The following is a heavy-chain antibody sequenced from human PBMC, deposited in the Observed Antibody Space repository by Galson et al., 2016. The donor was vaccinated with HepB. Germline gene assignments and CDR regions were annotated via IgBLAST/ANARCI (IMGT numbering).Heavy chain of an antibody. CDR1: GYSFTNYQ. CDR2: MNPNSGNT. J-gene: IGHJ6*02. V-gene: IGHV1-8*02. CDR3: ARDPASADNFYYYGMDV. D-gene: IGHD6-25*01. Sequence: SVKVSCKGSGYSFTNYQINWVRQATGQGPEWLGWMNPNSGNTLNAQKFWGRVTMTSDTSISTAYMELRSLRSDDTAMYYCARDPASADNFYYYGMDVWGHGTTVTVSS.